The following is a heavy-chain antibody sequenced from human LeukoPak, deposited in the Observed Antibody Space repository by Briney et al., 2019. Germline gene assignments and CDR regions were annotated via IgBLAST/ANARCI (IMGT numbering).Heavy chain of an antibody. CDR2: LWYDGSNK. CDR3: AWGIYYYDSSGSAAFDI. J-gene: IGHJ3*02. Sequence: PGGSLRLSCAASGSTFSSYGMHWVRQAPGKGLGWVAVLWYDGSNKYYADSVKGRFTISRDNSKNTLYLQMNSLRAEDTAVYYCAWGIYYYDSSGSAAFDIWGQGTMVTVSS. CDR1: GSTFSSYG. D-gene: IGHD3-22*01. V-gene: IGHV3-33*01.